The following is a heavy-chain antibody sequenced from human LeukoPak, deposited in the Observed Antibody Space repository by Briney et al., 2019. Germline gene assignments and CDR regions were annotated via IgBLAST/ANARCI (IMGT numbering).Heavy chain of an antibody. CDR3: ARFGVPAAIFDY. CDR2: IYYSGST. J-gene: IGHJ4*02. CDR1: GGSISSYY. V-gene: IGHV4-59*01. D-gene: IGHD2-2*01. Sequence: PSETLSLTCTVSGGSISSYYWSWIRQPPGKGLEWIGCIYYSGSTNYNPSLKSRVTISVDTSKNQFSLKLSSVTAADTAVYYCARFGVPAAIFDYWGQGTLVTVSS.